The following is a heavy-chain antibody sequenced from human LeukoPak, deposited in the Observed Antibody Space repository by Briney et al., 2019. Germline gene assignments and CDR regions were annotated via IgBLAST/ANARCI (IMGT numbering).Heavy chain of an antibody. D-gene: IGHD1-26*01. Sequence: PGESLRLSCAASGFTFSGHAMSWVRQAPGKGLNWLSTITGGAENTYYADSVKGRFTISRDNSKNTAYLQMDSLRVEDTAVYYCAKVLSGSQDYWGQGTLVTVFS. J-gene: IGHJ4*02. V-gene: IGHV3-23*01. CDR2: ITGGAENT. CDR3: AKVLSGSQDY. CDR1: GFTFSGHA.